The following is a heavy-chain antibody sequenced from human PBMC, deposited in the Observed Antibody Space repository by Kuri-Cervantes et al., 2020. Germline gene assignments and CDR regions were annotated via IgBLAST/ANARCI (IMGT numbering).Heavy chain of an antibody. Sequence: GESLKISCAASGFTFSSYGMHWVRQAPGKGLEWVAVISYDGSNKYYADSVKGRFTISRDNAKNSLYLQMNSLRAEDTALYYCAKGSYGSGSYYRGSVYYGMDVWGQGTMVTVSS. CDR1: GFTFSSYG. CDR3: AKGSYGSGSYYRGSVYYGMDV. D-gene: IGHD3-10*01. V-gene: IGHV3-30*18. CDR2: ISYDGSNK. J-gene: IGHJ6*02.